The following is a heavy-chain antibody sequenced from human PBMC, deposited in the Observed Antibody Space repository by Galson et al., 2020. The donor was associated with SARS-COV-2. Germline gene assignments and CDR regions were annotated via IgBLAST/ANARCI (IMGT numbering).Heavy chain of an antibody. CDR2: IHYSGST. Sequence: SETLSLTCTVPGGSVRSSGNYWVWIRQSPGKGLEYIGSIHYSGSTYYNPSLKSRVTTSVDTSKNRVSLKLSSVTAADTAVYYCARGAYDPLAGHYRDYGMDVWGQGTTVTVSS. D-gene: IGHD3-9*01. J-gene: IGHJ6*02. CDR3: ARGAYDPLAGHYRDYGMDV. CDR1: GGSVRSSGNY. V-gene: IGHV4-39*01.